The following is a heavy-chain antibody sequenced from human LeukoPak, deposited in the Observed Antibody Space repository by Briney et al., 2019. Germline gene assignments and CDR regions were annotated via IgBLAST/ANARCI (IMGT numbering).Heavy chain of an antibody. CDR2: ISSSGTTI. J-gene: IGHJ4*02. CDR1: GFTLSSYE. CDR3: ASNKYYYDSSGLHY. V-gene: IGHV3-48*03. D-gene: IGHD3-22*01. Sequence: GGSLRLSCAASGFTLSSYEMNWVRQAPGKGLEWVSYISSSGTTIYYADSVKGRFTISRDNAKNSLYLQMNSLRAEDTAVYYCASNKYYYDSSGLHYWGQGTLVTVSS.